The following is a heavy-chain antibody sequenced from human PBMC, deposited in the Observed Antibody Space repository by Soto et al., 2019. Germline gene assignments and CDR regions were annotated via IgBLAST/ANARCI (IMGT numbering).Heavy chain of an antibody. J-gene: IGHJ6*03. V-gene: IGHV2-26*01. D-gene: IGHD3-3*01. Sequence: QVTLKESGPVLVKPTETLTLTCTVSGFSLSNARMGVSWIRQPPGKALEWLAHIFSNDEKSYSTSLKSRLTISKDTSKSQVVLTMTNMDPVDTATYYCARMKSITIFGVGTDYYMDVWGKGTTVTVSS. CDR2: IFSNDEK. CDR1: GFSLSNARMG. CDR3: ARMKSITIFGVGTDYYMDV.